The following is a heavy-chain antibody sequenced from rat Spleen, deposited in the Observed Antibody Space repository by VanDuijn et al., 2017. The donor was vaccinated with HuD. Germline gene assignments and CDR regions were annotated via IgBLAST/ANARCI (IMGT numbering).Heavy chain of an antibody. CDR1: GFTFSNYD. J-gene: IGHJ3*01. D-gene: IGHD4-3*01. CDR3: VRQDTSGYSNWFTY. Sequence: EAQLVESGGGLVQPGRSLKLSCVVSGFTFSNYDMAWVRQAPTKGLEWVASISPGCGGTYYRDSVKGRFTVSRDNAKNTQYLQMDSLRSEDTATYYCVRQDTSGYSNWFTYWGQGTLVTVSS. CDR2: ISPGCGGT. V-gene: IGHV5S13*01.